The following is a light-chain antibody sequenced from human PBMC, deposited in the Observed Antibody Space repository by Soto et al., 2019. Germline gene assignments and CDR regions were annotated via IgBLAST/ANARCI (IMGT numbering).Light chain of an antibody. CDR2: YDG. V-gene: IGLV3-21*01. J-gene: IGLJ2*01. CDR3: QVLDSITDHVV. Sequence: SFELTQPPSVSVAPGETARLTWGGDNIGTKSVHWYQQKPGLAPLFFIAYDGDRPSGIPERFSGSNSGNTATLTISRVEAGDEADYYCQVLDSITDHVVFGGGTKVTVL. CDR1: NIGTKS.